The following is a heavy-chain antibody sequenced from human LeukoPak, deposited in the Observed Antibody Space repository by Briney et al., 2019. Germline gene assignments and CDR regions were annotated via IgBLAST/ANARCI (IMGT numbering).Heavy chain of an antibody. D-gene: IGHD6-13*01. CDR1: GGTFSSYA. Sequence: ASVKVSCKASGGTFSSYAISWVRQAPGQGLEWMGGIIPILGTANYAQKFQGRVTITADESTSTAYMELSSLRSEDTAVYYCARDPGIAAAGTRDFSFDYWGQGTLVTVSS. CDR2: IIPILGTA. CDR3: ARDPGIAAAGTRDFSFDY. J-gene: IGHJ4*02. V-gene: IGHV1-69*01.